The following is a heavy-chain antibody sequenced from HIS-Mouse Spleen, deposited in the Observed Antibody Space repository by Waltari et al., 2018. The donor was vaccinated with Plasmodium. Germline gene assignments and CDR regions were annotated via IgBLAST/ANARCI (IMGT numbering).Heavy chain of an antibody. V-gene: IGHV4-39*01. CDR1: GGSISSSSYY. Sequence: QLQLQESGPGLVKPSETLSLTCTVSGGSISSSSYYWGWIRQPPGKGLEWIGSIYYSRVTYYNPSLKSRVTRSVDTSKNQFSLKRSSVTAADTAVYYCARQLAYYDFWSGYSRGYYFDYWGQGTLVTVSS. CDR3: ARQLAYYDFWSGYSRGYYFDY. CDR2: IYYSRVT. J-gene: IGHJ4*02. D-gene: IGHD3-3*01.